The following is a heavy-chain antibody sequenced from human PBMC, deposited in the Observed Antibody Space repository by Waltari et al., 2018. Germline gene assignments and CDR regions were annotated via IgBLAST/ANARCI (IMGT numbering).Heavy chain of an antibody. CDR2: IIPILGIA. CDR3: ARSSTVVTPLYFDY. D-gene: IGHD4-17*01. J-gene: IGHJ4*02. CDR1: GGTFSSYT. V-gene: IGHV1-69*02. Sequence: QVQLVQSGAEVKKPGSSVKVSCKASGGTFSSYTISWVRQAPGQGLEWMGRIIPILGIANYGQKFQGRVTITADKSTSTAYMELSSLRSEDTAVYYCARSSTVVTPLYFDYWGQGTLVTVSS.